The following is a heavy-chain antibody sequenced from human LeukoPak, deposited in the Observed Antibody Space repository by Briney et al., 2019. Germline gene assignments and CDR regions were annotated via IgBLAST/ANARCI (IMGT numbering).Heavy chain of an antibody. Sequence: ASAKVSCKASGYTFTSYDINWVRQATGQGLEWMGWVNPNSGHTGYAQKFQGRVTMTRNTSISTAYMELSSLTSEDTAVYYCARGAPGSYCSGGSCPYFDYWGQGTLVSVSS. J-gene: IGHJ4*02. CDR3: ARGAPGSYCSGGSCPYFDY. D-gene: IGHD2-15*01. V-gene: IGHV1-8*01. CDR2: VNPNSGHT. CDR1: GYTFTSYD.